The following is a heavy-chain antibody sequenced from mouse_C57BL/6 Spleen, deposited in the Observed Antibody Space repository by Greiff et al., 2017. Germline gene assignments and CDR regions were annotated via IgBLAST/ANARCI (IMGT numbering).Heavy chain of an antibody. D-gene: IGHD2-5*01. CDR3: ARAYYSKDFDV. V-gene: IGHV1-26*01. CDR2: INPNNGGT. CDR1: GYTFTDYY. Sequence: EVQLQQSGPELVKPGASVKISCKASGYTFTDYYMNWVKQSHGKSLEWIGDINPNNGGTSYNQKFKGKATLTVDKSSSTAYMELRSLTSEDSAVYYCARAYYSKDFDVWGTGTTVTVSS. J-gene: IGHJ1*03.